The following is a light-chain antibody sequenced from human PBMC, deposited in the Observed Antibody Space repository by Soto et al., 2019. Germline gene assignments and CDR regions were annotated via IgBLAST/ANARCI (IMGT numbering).Light chain of an antibody. CDR3: ASYTSNNTLL. V-gene: IGLV2-14*01. CDR2: DVS. J-gene: IGLJ2*01. Sequence: QSALTQPASVSGSPGQSITISCIGTTNDVGRYNYVSWYLQHPGKSPKFILYDVSNRPSGVSDRFSGSKSASTASLTISWLQAEDEADYYCASYTSNNTLLFGGGTKLTVL. CDR1: TNDVGRYNY.